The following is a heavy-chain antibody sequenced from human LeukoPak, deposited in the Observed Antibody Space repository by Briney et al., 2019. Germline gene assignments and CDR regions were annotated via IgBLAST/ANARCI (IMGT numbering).Heavy chain of an antibody. V-gene: IGHV3-30-3*01. J-gene: IGHJ6*03. CDR2: ISYDGSNK. Sequence: PGGSLRLSCAASGFTFSSYAMHWVRQAPGKGLEWVAVISYDGSNKYYADSVKGRFTISRDNSKNTLYLQMNSLRAEDTAVYYCAGGYGDFYYYYYYMDVWGKGTTVTVSS. CDR3: AGGYGDFYYYYYYMDV. CDR1: GFTFSSYA. D-gene: IGHD4-17*01.